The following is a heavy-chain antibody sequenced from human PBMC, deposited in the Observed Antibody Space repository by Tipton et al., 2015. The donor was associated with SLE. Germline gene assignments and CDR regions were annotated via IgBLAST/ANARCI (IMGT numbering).Heavy chain of an antibody. V-gene: IGHV4-59*08. CDR2: IYYSGST. J-gene: IGHJ4*02. CDR3: ARHTRTGTGVFDY. Sequence: TLSLTCTVSGGSISSYYWSWIRQPPGKGLEWIGYIYYSGSTNYNPSLKSRVTISVDTSKNQFSLKLSSVTAADTAMYYCARHTRTGTGVFDYWGQGTLVTVSS. CDR1: GGSISSYY. D-gene: IGHD1-14*01.